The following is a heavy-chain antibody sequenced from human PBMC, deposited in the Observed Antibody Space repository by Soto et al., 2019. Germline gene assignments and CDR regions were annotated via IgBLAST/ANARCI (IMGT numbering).Heavy chain of an antibody. J-gene: IGHJ5*02. CDR1: GYTFTGYY. CDR2: INPNSGGT. D-gene: IGHD6-6*01. V-gene: IGHV1-2*04. Sequence: ASVKVSCKASGYTFTGYYMHWVRQAPGQGLEWMGWINPNSGGTNYAQKFQGWVTMTRDTSISTAYMELSRLRSDDTAVYYCAREGLYSSSSPWFDPWGQGTLVTVSS. CDR3: AREGLYSSSSPWFDP.